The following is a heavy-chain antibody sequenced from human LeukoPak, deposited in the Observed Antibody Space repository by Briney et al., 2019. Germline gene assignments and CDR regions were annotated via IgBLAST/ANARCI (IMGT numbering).Heavy chain of an antibody. J-gene: IGHJ4*02. D-gene: IGHD6-6*01. CDR3: ASYPSSSPPFDY. V-gene: IGHV1-2*02. CDR1: GYTFTGYY. Sequence: ASVKVSCKASGYTFTGYYMHWVRQAPGQGFEWMEWINPNTGDTNYAQKFQGRVAMTRDTTISAAFMELTRLTSDDTAVYYCASYPSSSPPFDYWGQRTLVTVSS. CDR2: INPNTGDT.